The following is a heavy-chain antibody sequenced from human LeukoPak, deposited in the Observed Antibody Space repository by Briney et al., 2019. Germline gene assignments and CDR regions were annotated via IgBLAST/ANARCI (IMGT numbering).Heavy chain of an antibody. CDR1: GGSISSGGYY. Sequence: PSQTLSLTCTVSGGSISSGGYYWRWIRQHPGKGLEWIGYIYYSGSTYYNPSLKSRVTISVDTSKNQFSLKLSSVTAADTAVYYCARTGYCSSTSCPHTHFDYWGQGTLVTVSS. V-gene: IGHV4-31*03. CDR2: IYYSGST. D-gene: IGHD2-2*01. J-gene: IGHJ4*02. CDR3: ARTGYCSSTSCPHTHFDY.